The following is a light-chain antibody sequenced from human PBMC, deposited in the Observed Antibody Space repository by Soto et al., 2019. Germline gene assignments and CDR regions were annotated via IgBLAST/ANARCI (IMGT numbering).Light chain of an antibody. CDR2: GAS. CDR3: QQYNIWPPYT. CDR1: QSVSSN. V-gene: IGKV3-15*01. J-gene: IGKJ2*01. Sequence: EIVMTQSPATLSVSPGERATLSCRASQSVSSNLAWYQQKPGQAPRLLIYGASTRATGIPARFSGSGSGTDISLTISSLKSEDFAVYYCQQYNIWPPYTFGQGTKLEIK.